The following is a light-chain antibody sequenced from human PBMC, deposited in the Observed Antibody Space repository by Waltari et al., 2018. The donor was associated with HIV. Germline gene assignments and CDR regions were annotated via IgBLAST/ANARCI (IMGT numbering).Light chain of an antibody. CDR1: RILLHSNGYNY. Sequence: DIVMTESPLPLPVTPGEPASLSYRASRILLHSNGYNYLDWYLQKPGQSPQLLIYLGSNRASGVPDRFSGSGSGTDFTMKISRVEAEDVGIYYCMQSIHTWTFGQGTKLEIK. CDR2: LGS. J-gene: IGKJ1*01. CDR3: MQSIHTWT. V-gene: IGKV2-28*01.